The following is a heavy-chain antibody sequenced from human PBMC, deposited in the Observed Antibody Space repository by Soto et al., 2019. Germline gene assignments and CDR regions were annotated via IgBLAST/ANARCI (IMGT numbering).Heavy chain of an antibody. Sequence: QLQLQESGSGLVKPSQTLSLTCAVSGGSISSGGYSWSWIRQPPGKGLEWIGYIYHSGSTYYNPSLKSRGTISVDRSKNQFSLKLSSVTAADTAVYYCARYCSGGSCYSSYYYGMDVWGQGTTVTVSS. CDR1: GGSISSGGYS. V-gene: IGHV4-30-2*01. CDR2: IYHSGST. J-gene: IGHJ6*02. D-gene: IGHD2-15*01. CDR3: ARYCSGGSCYSSYYYGMDV.